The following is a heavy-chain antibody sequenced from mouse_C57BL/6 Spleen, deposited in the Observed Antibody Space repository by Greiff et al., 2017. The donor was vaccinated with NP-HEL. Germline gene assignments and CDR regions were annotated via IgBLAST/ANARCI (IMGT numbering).Heavy chain of an antibody. CDR1: GFSLTSYA. CDR2: IWTGGGT. J-gene: IGHJ3*01. D-gene: IGHD3-2*01. Sequence: VQRVESGPGLVAPSQCLYISCTASGFSLTSYAISWVRQTPGKGLEWLGGIWTGGGTNYNSAIKSRLSISKDNYKTQVLLKMNSLQTADNARIFGARDSSGVFAYWGQGTLVTVSA. V-gene: IGHV2-9-1*01. CDR3: ARDSSGVFAY.